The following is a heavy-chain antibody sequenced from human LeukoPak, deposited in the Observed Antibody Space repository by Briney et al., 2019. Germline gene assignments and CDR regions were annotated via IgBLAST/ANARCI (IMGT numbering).Heavy chain of an antibody. CDR3: ASLVVVVVTASEIDY. CDR1: DVSFSGYY. V-gene: IGHV4-34*01. D-gene: IGHD2-21*02. CDR2: INHSGNT. J-gene: IGHJ4*02. Sequence: PSETLSLTCAVYDVSFSGYYWRWIRQPPGKGLEWIGEINHSGNTNYNPSLKSRVTISVDTSKNQFSLELRSVTAADTAVYYCASLVVVVVTASEIDYWGQGTLVTVSS.